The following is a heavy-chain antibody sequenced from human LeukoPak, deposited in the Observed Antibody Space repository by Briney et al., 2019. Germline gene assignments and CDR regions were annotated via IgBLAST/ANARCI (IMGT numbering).Heavy chain of an antibody. CDR3: AELGITMIGGV. CDR1: GFTLSSHT. CDR2: ISSSGSTI. D-gene: IGHD3-10*02. Sequence: PGGSLRLSCAASGFTLSSHTMNWVRQAPGKGLEWVSYISSSGSTIYYADSVKGRFTISRDNAKNSLYLQMNSLRAEDTAVYYCAELGITMIGGVWGKGTTVTISS. J-gene: IGHJ6*04. V-gene: IGHV3-48*03.